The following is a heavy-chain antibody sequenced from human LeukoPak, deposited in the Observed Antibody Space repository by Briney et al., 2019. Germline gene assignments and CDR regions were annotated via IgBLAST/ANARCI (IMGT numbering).Heavy chain of an antibody. D-gene: IGHD3-3*01. CDR3: EGFWSGYSHDYDY. CDR1: GFTFSSYG. Sequence: GSSLRLSCAASGFTFSSYGMHWVRQAPGKGLEWVAVISYDGSNKYYADSVKGRFTISRDNSKNTLYLQMNSLRAEDTAVYYCEGFWSGYSHDYDYWGQGTLVTVSS. CDR2: ISYDGSNK. V-gene: IGHV3-30*03. J-gene: IGHJ4*02.